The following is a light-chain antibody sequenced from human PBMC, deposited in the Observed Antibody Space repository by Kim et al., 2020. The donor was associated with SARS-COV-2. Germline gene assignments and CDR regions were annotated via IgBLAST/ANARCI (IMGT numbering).Light chain of an antibody. CDR2: QDN. V-gene: IGLV3-1*01. Sequence: PRPTASITGTRYKLGDKYVSWYQQKPGQPPVVVINQDNQRPSGIPERFSGSNSGNTATLTISGTQAMDEADYYCQAWDSSTHNYVFGAGTKVTVL. J-gene: IGLJ1*01. CDR1: KLGDKY. CDR3: QAWDSSTHNYV.